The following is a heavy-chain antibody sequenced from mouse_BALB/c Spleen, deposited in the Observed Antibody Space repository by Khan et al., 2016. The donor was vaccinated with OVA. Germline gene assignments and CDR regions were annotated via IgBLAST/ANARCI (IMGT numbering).Heavy chain of an antibody. D-gene: IGHD3-3*01. CDR1: GFTFTDYY. J-gene: IGHJ3*01. Sequence: QIQLVQSGAQLARPGASVKLSCKASGFTFTDYYINWIRQRTGQGLEWIGEIYPGSDNTYYKEKFKGRATLTVDKSSSTAYMEFSSLTSEDSAVNFGAKEWAAWFPYWGQGTLVTVSA. V-gene: IGHV1-76*01. CDR3: AKEWAAWFPY. CDR2: IYPGSDNT.